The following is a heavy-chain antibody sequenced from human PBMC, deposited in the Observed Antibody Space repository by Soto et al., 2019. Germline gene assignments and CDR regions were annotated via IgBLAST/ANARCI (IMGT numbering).Heavy chain of an antibody. Sequence: PGGSLRLSCAASGFTFRSFTMNWVRQAPGKGLEWVSTISSNSAYIYYTDALRGRSTISRDNAKNSLHLQMNSLRAKDTAVYYCTRDASRDSSARGWFDPWGPGTLVTVSS. CDR2: ISSNSAYI. CDR1: GFTFRSFT. J-gene: IGHJ5*02. CDR3: TRDASRDSSARGWFDP. V-gene: IGHV3-21*01. D-gene: IGHD6-13*01.